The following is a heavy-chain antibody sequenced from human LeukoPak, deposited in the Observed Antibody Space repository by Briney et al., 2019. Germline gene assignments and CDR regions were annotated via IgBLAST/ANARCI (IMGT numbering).Heavy chain of an antibody. CDR2: ISGSGGST. CDR1: GFTFSSYA. J-gene: IGHJ4*02. V-gene: IGHV3-23*01. Sequence: GGSLRLSCAASGFTFSSYAMSWVRQAPGKGLEWVSAISGSGGSTYYADSVKGRFSISRDNSKNTLYLQMNSLRAEDTAVYYCAKGLSIFGVVILPFDYWGQGTLVTVSS. CDR3: AKGLSIFGVVILPFDY. D-gene: IGHD3-3*01.